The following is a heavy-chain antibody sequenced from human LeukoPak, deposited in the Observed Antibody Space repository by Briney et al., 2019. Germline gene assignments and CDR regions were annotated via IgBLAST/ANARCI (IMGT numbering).Heavy chain of an antibody. CDR1: GGSFNNYY. D-gene: IGHD3-3*01. J-gene: IGHJ6*03. Sequence: SETLSLTCAVYGGSFNNYYWSWIRQPPGTGLEWIGEINHSGSTKYNPSLKSRVTISVDTSKNQFSLKLTSVTAADTAVYYCARGTGFGVVFNYYQYYMDVWRKGTTVTVSS. V-gene: IGHV4-34*01. CDR3: ARGTGFGVVFNYYQYYMDV. CDR2: INHSGST.